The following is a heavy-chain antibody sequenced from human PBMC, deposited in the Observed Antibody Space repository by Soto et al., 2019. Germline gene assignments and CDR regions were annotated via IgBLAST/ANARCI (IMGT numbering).Heavy chain of an antibody. Sequence: PGGSLRLSCAASGFTFSSYNMNWVRQAPGKGLEWVSSISSGNNYIYYADSVKGRFTISRDNAKNSLYLQMNSLRAEDTAVYYCARDFRDGYYFDYWGQGTLVTVSS. J-gene: IGHJ4*02. V-gene: IGHV3-21*01. D-gene: IGHD5-12*01. CDR2: ISSGNNYI. CDR3: ARDFRDGYYFDY. CDR1: GFTFSSYN.